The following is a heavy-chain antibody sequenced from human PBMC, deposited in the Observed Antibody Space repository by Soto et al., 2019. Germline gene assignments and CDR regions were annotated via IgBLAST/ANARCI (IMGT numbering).Heavy chain of an antibody. J-gene: IGHJ6*01. CDR2: IYPGDSDT. CDR3: ARLLDLSRSNYYYGMDV. Sequence: PGESLKISCKGSGYSFTSYWIGWVRQMPAKGLEWIGIIYPGDSDTRYSPSFQGQVTISAAKSLSTAYLQWSSLKASDTAMYYCARLLDLSRSNYYYGMDVWGQGTTVTVSS. V-gene: IGHV5-51*01. D-gene: IGHD6-13*01. CDR1: GYSFTSYW.